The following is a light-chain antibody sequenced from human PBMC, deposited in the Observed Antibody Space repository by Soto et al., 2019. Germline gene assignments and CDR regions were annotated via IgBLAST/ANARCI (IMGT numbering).Light chain of an antibody. CDR3: QQYGGSPFT. J-gene: IGKJ3*01. CDR1: QSVTSNY. Sequence: EIVLTQSPGTLSLSPGERATLSCRASQSVTSNYLAWYQQKPGQAPRLLIYGASSRATGIPDRFSGGGSGIDFTLTISRLEPEDFAVFYCQQYGGSPFTFGPGTKVDFK. CDR2: GAS. V-gene: IGKV3-20*01.